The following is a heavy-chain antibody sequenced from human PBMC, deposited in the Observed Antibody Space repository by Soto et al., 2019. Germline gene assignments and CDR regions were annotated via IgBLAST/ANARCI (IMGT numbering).Heavy chain of an antibody. CDR2: INPSGGST. D-gene: IGHD1-7*01. J-gene: IGHJ6*04. CDR1: GYTFTSYY. Sequence: ASVKVSCKASGYTFTSYYMHWVRQAPGQGLEWMGIINPSGGSTSYAQKFQGRVTMTRDTSTSTVYMELSSLRSEDTAVYYCARDRVTGTTDYYYGMDVWGKGTTVTVSS. V-gene: IGHV1-46*01. CDR3: ARDRVTGTTDYYYGMDV.